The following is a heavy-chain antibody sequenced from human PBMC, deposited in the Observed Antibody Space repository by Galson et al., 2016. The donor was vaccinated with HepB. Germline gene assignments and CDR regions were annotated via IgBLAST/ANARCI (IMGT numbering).Heavy chain of an antibody. V-gene: IGHV3-7*03. D-gene: IGHD4-11*01. Sequence: SLRLSCAASGFTFSSYWMSWVRQAPGKGLEWVASIKPDGRDIKYVDSVRGRFTVSRDNAKDSLYLQMTSLRAEDTAVYYCASATTTVTTWADWGQGTLVTGSS. J-gene: IGHJ4*02. CDR2: IKPDGRDI. CDR1: GFTFSSYW. CDR3: ASATTTVTTWAD.